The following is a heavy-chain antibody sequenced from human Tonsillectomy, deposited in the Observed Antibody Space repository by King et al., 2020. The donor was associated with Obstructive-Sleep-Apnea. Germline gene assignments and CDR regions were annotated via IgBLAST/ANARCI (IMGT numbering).Heavy chain of an antibody. V-gene: IGHV3-11*06. CDR3: ARDRGYGGNSDAFDI. CDR2: ISSSSSYT. D-gene: IGHD4-23*01. J-gene: IGHJ3*02. CDR1: GFTFSDYY. Sequence: VQLVESGGGLVKPGGSLRLSCAAPGFTFSDYYMSWIRQAPGKGLEWVSYISSSSSYTNYADSVKGRFTISRDNAKNSLYLQMNSLRAEDTAVYYCARDRGYGGNSDAFDIWGQGTMVTVSS.